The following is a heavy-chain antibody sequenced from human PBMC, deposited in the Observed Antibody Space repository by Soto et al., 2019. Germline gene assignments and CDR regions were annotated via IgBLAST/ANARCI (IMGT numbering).Heavy chain of an antibody. V-gene: IGHV1-18*01. CDR2: ISPYNGDT. Sequence: ASVKVSCKASGYTFTSYGISWVRQAPGQGLEWMGWISPYNGDTNYAQKLQGRVTMTTDTSTSTAYMELRRLRSDDTAVYYCARVYGSGSHYGMDVRGQGTTVTVSS. J-gene: IGHJ6*02. CDR1: GYTFTSYG. D-gene: IGHD3-10*01. CDR3: ARVYGSGSHYGMDV.